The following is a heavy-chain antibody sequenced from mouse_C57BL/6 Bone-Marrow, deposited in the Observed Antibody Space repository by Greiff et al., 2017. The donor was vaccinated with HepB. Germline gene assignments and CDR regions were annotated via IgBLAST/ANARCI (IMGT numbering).Heavy chain of an antibody. CDR3: ARPITTVVALDY. CDR2: ISSGSSTI. V-gene: IGHV5-17*01. J-gene: IGHJ2*01. CDR1: GFTFSDYG. Sequence: EVKLVESGGGLVKPGGSLKLSCAASGFTFSDYGMHWVRQAPEKGLEWVAYISSGSSTIYYADTVKGRFTISRDNAKNTLFLQMTSLRSEDTAMYYCARPITTVVALDYWGQGTTLTVSS. D-gene: IGHD1-1*01.